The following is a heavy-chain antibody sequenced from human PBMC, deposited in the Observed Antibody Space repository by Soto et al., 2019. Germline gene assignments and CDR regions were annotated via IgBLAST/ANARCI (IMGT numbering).Heavy chain of an antibody. CDR2: IYYSGST. J-gene: IGHJ6*02. D-gene: IGHD2-2*02. CDR1: GGSISSGDYY. V-gene: IGHV4-30-4*01. Sequence: QVQLQESGPGLVKPSQTLSLTCTVSGGSISSGDYYWSWIRQPPGKGLEWIGYIYYSGSTYYNPSLKSRVTISVDTSKNEFSLKLSSVTAADTAVYYCARDRIVVVPAAIRGYYYGMDVWGQGTTFTVSS. CDR3: ARDRIVVVPAAIRGYYYGMDV.